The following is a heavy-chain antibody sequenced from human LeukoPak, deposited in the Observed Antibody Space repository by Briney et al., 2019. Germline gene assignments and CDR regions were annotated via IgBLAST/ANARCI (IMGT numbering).Heavy chain of an antibody. D-gene: IGHD3-3*01. CDR2: INPNSGGT. V-gene: IGHV1-2*02. CDR1: GYTFTGYY. CDR3: ARGTTIFGAVLISYYFDY. J-gene: IGHJ4*02. Sequence: GAAVKESFKASGYTFTGYYMHWVRQPPGQGREWMGWINPNSGGTNYAQKFQGRVTMTRDTSISTAYMELSRLRSDDTAGYYFARGTTIFGAVLISYYFDYWGQGTLVTVSS.